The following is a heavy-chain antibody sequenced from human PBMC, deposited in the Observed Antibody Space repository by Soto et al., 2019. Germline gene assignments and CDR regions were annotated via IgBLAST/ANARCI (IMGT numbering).Heavy chain of an antibody. CDR3: ARGRSYAILGRPPGTDFDY. J-gene: IGHJ4*02. CDR1: GGSISSGDYY. Sequence: QVQLQESGPGLVKPSQTLSLTCTVSGGSISSGDYYWSWIRQPPGKGLEWIGYIYYSGSTYYNPSLKSRVTISVDTSKNQFSLKLSSVTAADTAVYYCARGRSYAILGRPPGTDFDYWGQGTLVTVSS. V-gene: IGHV4-30-4*01. CDR2: IYYSGST. D-gene: IGHD2-2*01.